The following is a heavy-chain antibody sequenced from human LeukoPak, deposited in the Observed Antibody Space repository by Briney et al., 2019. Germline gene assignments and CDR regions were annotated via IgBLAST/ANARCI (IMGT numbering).Heavy chain of an antibody. CDR2: TRYDGSNK. D-gene: IGHD3-3*01. Sequence: GGSLRLSCAASGFIFSAYGMHWVRQAPGKGLEWVAFTRYDGSNKYYADSVKGRFTISRDNSKNTLDLQMNSLRPEDTAVYYCARVSGSSGYYYYYYGMDVWGQGTTVTVSS. J-gene: IGHJ6*02. CDR1: GFIFSAYG. V-gene: IGHV3-30*02. CDR3: ARVSGSSGYYYYYYGMDV.